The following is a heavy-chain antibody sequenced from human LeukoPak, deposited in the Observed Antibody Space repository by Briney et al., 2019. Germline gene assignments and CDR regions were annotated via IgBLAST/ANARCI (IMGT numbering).Heavy chain of an antibody. CDR3: ARDQGGKLAVAGTEWDLDY. CDR1: GFTFSSYA. V-gene: IGHV3-30*04. D-gene: IGHD6-19*01. J-gene: IGHJ4*02. CDR2: ISYDGSNK. Sequence: GGSLRLSCAASGFTFSSYAMHWVRQAPGKGLEWVAVISYDGSNKYYADSVKGRFTISRDNSKNTLYLQMNSLRAEDTAVYYCARDQGGKLAVAGTEWDLDYWGQGTLVTVSS.